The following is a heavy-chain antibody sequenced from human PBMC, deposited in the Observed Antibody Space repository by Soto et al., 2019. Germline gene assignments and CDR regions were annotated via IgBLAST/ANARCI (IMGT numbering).Heavy chain of an antibody. V-gene: IGHV4-31*03. J-gene: IGHJ5*02. CDR2: IHYSGGATYSP. CDR3: AREIVTAGGNNYFDP. Sequence: PSETLSLTCTVSGASFSSGGYYWSWIRQHSGKGLEWLGYIHYSGGATYSPSYNPSLKGRLTISVDTSKSLFSLKLTSVSAADTAVYFCAREIVTAGGNNYFDPWGPGTLVTVSS. D-gene: IGHD2-21*02. CDR1: GASFSSGGYY.